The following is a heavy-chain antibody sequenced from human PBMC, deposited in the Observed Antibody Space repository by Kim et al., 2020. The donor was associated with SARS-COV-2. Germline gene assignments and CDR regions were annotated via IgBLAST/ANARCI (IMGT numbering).Heavy chain of an antibody. D-gene: IGHD3-10*01. V-gene: IGHV3-7*03. CDR3: ARGSARDGLDV. CDR2: GT. J-gene: IGHJ6*02. Sequence: GTYYVDSVKGRFTITRDNAKRSLYLHMNSLRAEDTAVYYCARGSARDGLDVWGLGTTVTISS.